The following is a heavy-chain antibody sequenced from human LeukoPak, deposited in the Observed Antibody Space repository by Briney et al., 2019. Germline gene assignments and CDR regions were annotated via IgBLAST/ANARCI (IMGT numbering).Heavy chain of an antibody. Sequence: GGSLRLSCVVSGFTFSSYGFHWVRQAPGEGLEWVAVIWYDGSKKFYTDSVKGRFTISRDDSKSTLYLQMNNLRGDDTAVYYCARDVPDSYYYYGMDVWGQGTTVTVSS. D-gene: IGHD3-10*02. CDR2: IWYDGSKK. V-gene: IGHV3-33*01. J-gene: IGHJ6*02. CDR3: ARDVPDSYYYYGMDV. CDR1: GFTFSSYG.